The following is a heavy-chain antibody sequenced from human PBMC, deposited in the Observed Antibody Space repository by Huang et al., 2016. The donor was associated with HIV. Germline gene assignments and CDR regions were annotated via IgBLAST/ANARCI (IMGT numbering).Heavy chain of an antibody. CDR1: GYTFSSHA. D-gene: IGHD3-3*01. J-gene: IGHJ4*02. V-gene: IGHV1-3*01. Sequence: QVQLVQSGAEVKKPGTSVKVSCKTSGYTFSSHALHWLRQAPGQRPVWMGWINGGNGDTKYSQKFQGRVTITRDTSANIGYRELNSLLSEDTAVYYCARDPLDIRRHFDFWGQGSLVTVSS. CDR2: INGGNGDT. CDR3: ARDPLDIRRHFDF.